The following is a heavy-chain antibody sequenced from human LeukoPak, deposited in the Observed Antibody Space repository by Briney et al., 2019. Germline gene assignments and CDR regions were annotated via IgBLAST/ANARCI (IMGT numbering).Heavy chain of an antibody. CDR1: GFTFSNTW. Sequence: PGGSLRLSCAASGFTFSNTWMSWVRQAPGKGLEWVGRIKSKTDGGTTDYAAPVKGRFTISRDDSKNTLYLQMNSLKTEDTAVYYCTTGDIVVVVAATSSVLAHLWGQGTLVTVSS. V-gene: IGHV3-15*01. D-gene: IGHD2-15*01. CDR3: TTGDIVVVVAATSSVLAHL. J-gene: IGHJ5*02. CDR2: IKSKTDGGTT.